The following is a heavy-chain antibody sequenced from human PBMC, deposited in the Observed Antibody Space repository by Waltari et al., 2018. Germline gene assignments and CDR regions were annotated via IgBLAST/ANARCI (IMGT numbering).Heavy chain of an antibody. D-gene: IGHD3-22*01. J-gene: IGHJ2*01. CDR3: ARQKPQHDSSGNYWNWYFDL. CDR1: GFTVSNTY. CDR2: IYSGGDT. Sequence: EVQLVESGGGLVQPGGSLRLSCAASGFTVSNTYMAWVRQAPGAGLEWVSIIYSGGDTLYTDSVKGRFTISRDKSKNTVYLHLNSLTTEDTALYYCARQKPQHDSSGNYWNWYFDLWGRGTLVTVSS. V-gene: IGHV3-53*04.